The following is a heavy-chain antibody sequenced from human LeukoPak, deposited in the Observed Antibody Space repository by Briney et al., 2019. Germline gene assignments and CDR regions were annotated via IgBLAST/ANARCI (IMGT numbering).Heavy chain of an antibody. Sequence: GGSLRLSCAASGFSFSDYAMNWVRQAPGKGLEWVSSITSYSSYKSYADSVKGRFTISRDNAKNSLFLEMNSLTAEDTAVYYCARWKEGSATGHWGQETLVIVSS. CDR1: GFSFSDYA. V-gene: IGHV3-21*01. CDR3: ARWKEGSATGH. D-gene: IGHD2-15*01. J-gene: IGHJ4*02. CDR2: ITSYSSYK.